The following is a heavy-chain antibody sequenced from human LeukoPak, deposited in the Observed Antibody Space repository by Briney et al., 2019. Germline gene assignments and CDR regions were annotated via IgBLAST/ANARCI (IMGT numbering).Heavy chain of an antibody. CDR3: ARVGVRGVITSFDY. CDR1: GGSISDYY. D-gene: IGHD3-10*01. V-gene: IGHV4-59*12. Sequence: SETLSLTCSVSGGSISDYYWSWIRQPPGKGLEWIAEIHHSGSTNYNPSLKSRVTISVDTSKNQFSLQLSSVTAADTAVYYCARVGVRGVITSFDYWGQGALVTVSS. J-gene: IGHJ4*02. CDR2: IHHSGST.